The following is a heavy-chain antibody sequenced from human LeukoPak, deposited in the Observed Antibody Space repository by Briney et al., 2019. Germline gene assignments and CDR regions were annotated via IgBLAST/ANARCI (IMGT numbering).Heavy chain of an antibody. CDR2: ISGSGGST. D-gene: IGHD3-10*01. V-gene: IGHV3-23*01. J-gene: IGHJ5*02. CDR3: AKEHAVLLWFGEVLNRWFDP. CDR1: GFTFSSYA. Sequence: GGSLRLSCAASGFTFSSYAMSWVRQAPGKGLEWVSAISGSGGSTYYADSVKGRFTISRDNSKNTLYLQMNSLRAEDTAVYYCAKEHAVLLWFGEVLNRWFDPWGQGTLVTVSS.